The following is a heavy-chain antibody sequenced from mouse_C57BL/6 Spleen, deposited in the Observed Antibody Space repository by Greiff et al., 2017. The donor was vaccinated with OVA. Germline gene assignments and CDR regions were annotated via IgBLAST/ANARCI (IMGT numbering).Heavy chain of an antibody. Sequence: QVQLQQPGAELVMPGASVKLSCTASGYTFTSYWMHWVQQSPGQGLEWIGEIDPSDSYTNYHQKFKGKSTLTVDKSSSTAYLQLSSLTSEDSAVYYCARGEYGSGHWYFEVWGTGTTVTVAS. CDR2: IDPSDSYT. CDR3: ARGEYGSGHWYFEV. V-gene: IGHV1-69*01. J-gene: IGHJ1*03. CDR1: GYTFTSYW. D-gene: IGHD1-1*01.